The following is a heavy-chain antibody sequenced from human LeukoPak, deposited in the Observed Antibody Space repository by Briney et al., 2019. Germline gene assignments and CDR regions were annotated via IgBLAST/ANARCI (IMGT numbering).Heavy chain of an antibody. CDR1: DGSISSSSYY. V-gene: IGHV4-61*02. CDR2: IYTSGST. Sequence: SETLSLTCSVSDGSISSSSYYWSWIRQPAGKGLEWIGRIYTSGSTNYNPSLKSRVTISVDTSKNQFSLKLSSVTAADTAVYYCAKDHDEGYVSGYWGQGTLVTVSS. D-gene: IGHD3-16*01. J-gene: IGHJ4*02. CDR3: AKDHDEGYVSGY.